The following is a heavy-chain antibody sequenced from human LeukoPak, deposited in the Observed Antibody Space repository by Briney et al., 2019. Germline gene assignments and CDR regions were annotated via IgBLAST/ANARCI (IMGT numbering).Heavy chain of an antibody. Sequence: SETLSLTCTVSGYSISSGYYWDWIRQSAGKGLEWIGRMYTSGTTDYNPSLKSRVTMSVDTSKNQFSLKLNSVTAADTAVYYCARDPYYDILTGYLIRGTFDIWGLGTMVTVSS. CDR2: MYTSGTT. V-gene: IGHV4-4*07. CDR3: ARDPYYDILTGYLIRGTFDI. D-gene: IGHD3-9*01. J-gene: IGHJ3*02. CDR1: GYSISSGYY.